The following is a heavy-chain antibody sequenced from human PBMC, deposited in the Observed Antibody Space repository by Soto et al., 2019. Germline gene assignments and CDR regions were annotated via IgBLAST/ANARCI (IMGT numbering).Heavy chain of an antibody. Sequence: GGSLRLSCAASGFTFSSYGMQWVRQAPGKGLEWVAVIWYDGSNKYYADSVRGRFTISRDNSKNTLYLQMNSLRAEDTAVYYCARDVQMTTVTTSLGNPYDYWGQGTLVTVSS. J-gene: IGHJ4*02. CDR1: GFTFSSYG. D-gene: IGHD4-4*01. CDR3: ARDVQMTTVTTSLGNPYDY. CDR2: IWYDGSNK. V-gene: IGHV3-33*01.